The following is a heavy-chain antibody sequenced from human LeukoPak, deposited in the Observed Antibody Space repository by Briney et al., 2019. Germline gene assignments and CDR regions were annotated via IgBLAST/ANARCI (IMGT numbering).Heavy chain of an antibody. CDR3: ARPSGYSSSPGDY. D-gene: IGHD6-6*01. CDR2: INPNSGGT. J-gene: IGHJ4*02. Sequence: GDSVKVSCKASGYTFTAYYMHWVRQAPGQGLEWMGWINPNSGGTNYAQKFQGRVTMTRDTSISTAYMELSRLRSDDTAVYYCARPSGYSSSPGDYWGQGTLVTVSS. CDR1: GYTFTAYY. V-gene: IGHV1-2*02.